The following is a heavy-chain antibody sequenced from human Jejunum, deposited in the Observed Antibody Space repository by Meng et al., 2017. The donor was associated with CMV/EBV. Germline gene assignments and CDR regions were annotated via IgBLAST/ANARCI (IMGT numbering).Heavy chain of an antibody. V-gene: IGHV3-15*05. D-gene: IGHD1-7*01. CDR1: GFNFADRW. J-gene: IGHJ4*02. CDR3: TRDGGNYDFANL. CDR2: IRSKTDGGTA. Sequence: GFNFADRWMTWVRQVPGKGLEWIGRIRSKTDGGTADYEAHLEGRITVSRDDSKSLVYLQMDSLETEDTARYYCTRDGGNYDFANLWGQGTLVTVSS.